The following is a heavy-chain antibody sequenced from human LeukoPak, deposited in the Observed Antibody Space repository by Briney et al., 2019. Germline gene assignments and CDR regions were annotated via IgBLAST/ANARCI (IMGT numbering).Heavy chain of an antibody. CDR2: IYHSGST. V-gene: IGHV4-38-2*01. Sequence: PSETLSLTCAVSGYSISSGFYWGWIRQPPGKGLEWIGNIYHSGSTYYNPSLKSRVTISVDTSNNQFSLQLSSVTPADTAVYYCARHGLSGSGYSQFDYWGQGTLVTVSS. CDR3: ARHGLSGSGYSQFDY. J-gene: IGHJ4*02. CDR1: GYSISSGFY. D-gene: IGHD3-22*01.